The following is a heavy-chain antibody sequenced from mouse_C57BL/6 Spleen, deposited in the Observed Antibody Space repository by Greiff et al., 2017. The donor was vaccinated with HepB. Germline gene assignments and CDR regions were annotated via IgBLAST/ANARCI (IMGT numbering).Heavy chain of an antibody. Sequence: VQLQQSGAELVRPGASVKLSCTASGFNIKDDYMHWVKQRPEQGLEWIGWIDPENGDTEYASKFQGKATITADTSSNTAYLQLSSLTSEDTAVYYCTAWGTYDGDYLFYYFDYWGQGTTLTVSS. CDR3: TAWGTYDGDYLFYYFDY. J-gene: IGHJ2*01. CDR1: GFNIKDDY. CDR2: IDPENGDT. V-gene: IGHV14-4*01. D-gene: IGHD2-3*01.